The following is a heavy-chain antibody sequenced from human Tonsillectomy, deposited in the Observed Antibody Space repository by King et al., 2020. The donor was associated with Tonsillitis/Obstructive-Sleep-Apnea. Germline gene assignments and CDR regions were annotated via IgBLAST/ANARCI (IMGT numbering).Heavy chain of an antibody. CDR1: GFTFSSFW. Sequence: VQLVESGGGLVQPGGSLRLSCAASGFTFSSFWMTWVRQAPEKGLEWVANIKEDGSEKYYVDSVKGRFTISRDNAKNSLYLQMNSLRAEDTAVYYCARVLDYYDSSAYRAFDFWGQGTMVTVSS. CDR3: ARVLDYYDSSAYRAFDF. CDR2: IKEDGSEK. J-gene: IGHJ3*01. V-gene: IGHV3-7*03. D-gene: IGHD3-22*01.